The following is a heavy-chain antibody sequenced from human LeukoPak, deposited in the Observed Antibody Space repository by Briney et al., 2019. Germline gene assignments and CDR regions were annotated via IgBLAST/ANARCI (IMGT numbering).Heavy chain of an antibody. D-gene: IGHD3-9*01. CDR1: GFTFTHYG. J-gene: IGHJ4*02. CDR3: ARDPTKYDILTGYLPDYFDY. Sequence: ASVKVSCKASGFTFTHYGIGWLRQAPGQGLEWMGWISAYNGDTKYAQNFQGRLTMTTDTSTSTAYMELRSLRSDDTAVYYCARDPTKYDILTGYLPDYFDYWGQGTLVTVSS. V-gene: IGHV1-18*01. CDR2: ISAYNGDT.